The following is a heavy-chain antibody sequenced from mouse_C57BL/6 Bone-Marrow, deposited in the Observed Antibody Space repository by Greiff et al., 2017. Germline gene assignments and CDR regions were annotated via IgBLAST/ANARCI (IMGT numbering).Heavy chain of an antibody. Sequence: QVQLQQSGPELVKPGASVKISCKASGYAFSSSWMNWVKQRPGKGLEWIGRIYPGDGDTNYNGKFKGKATLTADKSSSTAYMQLSSLTSEGSAVYFCARGLSLFAYWGQGTLVTVSA. CDR1: GYAFSSSW. CDR3: ARGLSLFAY. V-gene: IGHV1-82*01. D-gene: IGHD1-1*02. CDR2: IYPGDGDT. J-gene: IGHJ3*01.